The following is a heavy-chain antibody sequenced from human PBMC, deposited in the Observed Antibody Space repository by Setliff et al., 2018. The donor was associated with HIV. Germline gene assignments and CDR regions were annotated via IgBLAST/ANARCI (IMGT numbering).Heavy chain of an antibody. D-gene: IGHD1-26*01. CDR1: GYTFTGYY. Sequence: ASVKVSCKASGYTFTGYYMHWVRQAPGQGLEWMGRINPNSGGTKYAQKSQGRVTMTRDTSISTAYMELSGLRSDDTAVYYCARGTRVGANDAFDIWGQGTMVTVSS. J-gene: IGHJ3*02. V-gene: IGHV1-2*06. CDR2: INPNSGGT. CDR3: ARGTRVGANDAFDI.